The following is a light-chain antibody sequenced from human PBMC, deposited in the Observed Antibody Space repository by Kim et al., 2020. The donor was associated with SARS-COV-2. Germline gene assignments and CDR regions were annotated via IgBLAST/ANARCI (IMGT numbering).Light chain of an antibody. CDR1: NIGSKN. Sequence: SVALGQTARSTEGGNNIGSKNVHWYQQKPGQAPVLVIYRDSNRPSGIPERFSGSNSGNTATLTISRAQAGDEADYYCQVWDSSTYVFGTGTKVTVL. CDR3: QVWDSSTYV. V-gene: IGLV3-9*01. CDR2: RDS. J-gene: IGLJ1*01.